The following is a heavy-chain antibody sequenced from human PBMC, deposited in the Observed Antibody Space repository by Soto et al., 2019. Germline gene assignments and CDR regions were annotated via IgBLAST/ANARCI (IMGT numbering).Heavy chain of an antibody. Sequence: QVQLVQSGAEVREPGSSVKVSCRASEGSVTTYTISWVRQAPGQGLEWLGAFIPIFPTPNYAQKFQGRVTISADGPTGTAYMDLSSLSSDDTAVYYCATGAVVPPYPNWLDTWGQGTLVTVSS. V-gene: IGHV1-69*12. J-gene: IGHJ5*02. D-gene: IGHD1-26*01. CDR2: FIPIFPTP. CDR3: ATGAVVPPYPNWLDT. CDR1: EGSVTTYT.